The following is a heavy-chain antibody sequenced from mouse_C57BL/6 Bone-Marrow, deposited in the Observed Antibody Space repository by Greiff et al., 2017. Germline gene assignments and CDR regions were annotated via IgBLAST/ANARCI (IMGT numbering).Heavy chain of an antibody. J-gene: IGHJ3*01. D-gene: IGHD3-3*01. CDR2: ISYDGSN. CDR1: GYSITRGYY. CDR3: ARRGGRVAY. Sequence: EVKLMESGPGLVKPSQSLSLTCSVTGYSITRGYYWNWIRQFPGNKLEWMGYISYDGSNNYNPSLKNRISITRDTSKNQFFLKLNSVTTEDTATYYCARRGGRVAYWGQGTLVTVSA. V-gene: IGHV3-6*01.